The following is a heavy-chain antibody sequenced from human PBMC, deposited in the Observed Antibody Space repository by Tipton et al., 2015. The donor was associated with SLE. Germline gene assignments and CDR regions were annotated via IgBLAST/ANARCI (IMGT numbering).Heavy chain of an antibody. D-gene: IGHD1-26*01. V-gene: IGHV1-3*01. J-gene: IGHJ6*03. CDR1: GSTFTSYA. CDR3: ASGMTDYYYYMDV. CDR2: INAGNGNT. Sequence: QPGAEVKKPGASVKVSCKASGSTFTSYAMHWGRQDPGQRLEWMGWINAGNGNTKYSQKFQGRVTITRDTSASTAYMELSSLRSEDTAVYYCASGMTDYYYYMDVWGKGTTVTVSS.